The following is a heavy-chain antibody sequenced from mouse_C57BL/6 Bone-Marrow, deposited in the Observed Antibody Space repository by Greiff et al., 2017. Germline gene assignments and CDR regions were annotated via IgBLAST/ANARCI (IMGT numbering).Heavy chain of an antibody. CDR2: ISPGDGDP. CDR3: ARGGVRRGFAY. CDR1: GYAFRSYW. Sequence: QVQLQQSGAELVKPGASVKISCTASGYAFRSYWMNWVKQRPGKGLEWIGQISPGDGDPNYTGKFKGKATLTADKASSTAYMQRSRLTSEDAADYFWARGGVRRGFAYWGQGTLVTVSA. V-gene: IGHV1-80*01. J-gene: IGHJ3*01. D-gene: IGHD2-14*01.